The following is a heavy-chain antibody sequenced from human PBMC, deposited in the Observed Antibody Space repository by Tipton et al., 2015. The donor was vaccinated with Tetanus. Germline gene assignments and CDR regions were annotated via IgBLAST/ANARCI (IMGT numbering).Heavy chain of an antibody. CDR3: ARWRDGFNRALDS. Sequence: TLSLTCSVSNGSISSGGYYWSWIRQPPGKGLEWIGEISHSESTNYNPSLQSRVTISMNTANNHIYLNLTSVTAADTAVYYCARWRDGFNRALDSWGQGIMVTVSS. CDR2: ISHSEST. D-gene: IGHD5-24*01. J-gene: IGHJ4*02. CDR1: NGSISSGGYY. V-gene: IGHV4-34*01.